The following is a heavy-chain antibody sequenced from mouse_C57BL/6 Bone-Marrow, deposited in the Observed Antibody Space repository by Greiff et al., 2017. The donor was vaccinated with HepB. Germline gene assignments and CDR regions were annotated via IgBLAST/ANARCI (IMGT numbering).Heavy chain of an antibody. J-gene: IGHJ4*01. CDR3: ARYFRYYGSSYVGAMEY. V-gene: IGHV7-3*01. Sequence: EVHLVESGGGLVQPGGSLSLSCATSGFTFTDYYMSWVRQPPGKALEWLGFIRNKANGYTTEYSASVKGRFTISRDNSQSILYLQMNALRAEDSATYYCARYFRYYGSSYVGAMEYWGQGTSVTVSS. CDR1: GFTFTDYY. D-gene: IGHD1-1*01. CDR2: IRNKANGYTT.